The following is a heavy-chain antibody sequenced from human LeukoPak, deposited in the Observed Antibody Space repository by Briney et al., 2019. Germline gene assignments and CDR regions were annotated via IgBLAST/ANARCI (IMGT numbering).Heavy chain of an antibody. CDR1: GGSISSSSYY. J-gene: IGHJ4*02. Sequence: PSETLSLTCTVSGGSISSSSYYWGWIRQPPGKGLEWIGSIYYSGSTYYNPSLKSRVTITVDTYKNQFSLKLSSVTAADTAVYYCARERRFGESERHYFDYWGQGTLVTVSS. CDR2: IYYSGST. D-gene: IGHD3-10*01. CDR3: ARERRFGESERHYFDY. V-gene: IGHV4-39*07.